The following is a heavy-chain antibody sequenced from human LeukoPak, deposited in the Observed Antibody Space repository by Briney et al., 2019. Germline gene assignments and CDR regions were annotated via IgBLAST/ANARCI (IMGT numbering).Heavy chain of an antibody. Sequence: GGSLRLSCAASGFTFSSYWMSWVRQAPGKGLEWVANIKQDGSEKYYVDSVKGRFTISRDNAKNSLYLQMNSLRAEDTAVYYCARDFPYCSSTSCYSFDYWGQGTLVTVSS. CDR1: GFTFSSYW. J-gene: IGHJ4*02. CDR3: ARDFPYCSSTSCYSFDY. D-gene: IGHD2-2*02. CDR2: IKQDGSEK. V-gene: IGHV3-7*01.